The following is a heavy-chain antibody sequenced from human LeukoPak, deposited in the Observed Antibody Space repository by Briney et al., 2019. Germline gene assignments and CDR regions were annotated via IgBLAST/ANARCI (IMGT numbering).Heavy chain of an antibody. CDR1: RGTFSSYA. V-gene: IGHV1-69*05. CDR2: IIPIFGTA. CDR3: ARAPSSSGSYGSFDY. J-gene: IGHJ4*02. Sequence: SVKVSCKASRGTFSSYAISWVRQAPGPGLEWMGGIIPIFGTANYAQKFQGRVTITTDESTSTAYMELSSLRSEDTAMYYCARAPSSSGSYGSFDYWGQGTLVTVSS. D-gene: IGHD1-26*01.